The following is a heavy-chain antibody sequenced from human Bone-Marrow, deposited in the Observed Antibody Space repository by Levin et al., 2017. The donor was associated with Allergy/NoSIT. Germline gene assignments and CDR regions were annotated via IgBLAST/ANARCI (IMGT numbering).Heavy chain of an antibody. CDR1: GFTLSQYW. CDR3: ARDSFSTSSGLDYYYGLDV. CDR2: IKPDGSEK. D-gene: IGHD6-6*01. J-gene: IGHJ6*02. Sequence: GGSLRLSCAASGFTLSQYWMTWVRQAPGKGLEWVAKIKPDGSEKYYVDSVKGRFTISRDNTRKSLSLEKNNLRSADTAVYFCARDSFSTSSGLDYYYGLDVWGQGTTVTVSS. V-gene: IGHV3-7*01.